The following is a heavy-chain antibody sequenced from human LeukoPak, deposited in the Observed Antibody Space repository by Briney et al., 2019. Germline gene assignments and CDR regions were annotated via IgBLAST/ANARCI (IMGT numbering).Heavy chain of an antibody. J-gene: IGHJ4*02. D-gene: IGHD5-12*01. Sequence: ASVNVSCKASGYTFTDYYLHWVRQAPGQGLEWMGWINPNSGGANYAQKFQGRVTLTRDTSIITAYMELTRLRSDDTAVYYCARGRVATLGPDYWGQGTLVTVSS. CDR3: ARGRVATLGPDY. V-gene: IGHV1-2*02. CDR1: GYTFTDYY. CDR2: INPNSGGA.